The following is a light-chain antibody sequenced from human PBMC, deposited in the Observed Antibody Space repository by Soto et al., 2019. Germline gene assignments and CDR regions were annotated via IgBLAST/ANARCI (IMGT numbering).Light chain of an antibody. CDR3: PSYDSSRGVV. J-gene: IGLJ2*01. V-gene: IGLV1-40*01. CDR1: SSNIGAGYD. CDR2: GNS. Sequence: QAVVTQPPSVSGAPGQRVTISCTGSSSNIGAGYDVHWYQQLPGTAPKLLIYGNSNRPSGVPDRFSGSKSGTSASLAITGLQAEDEADYYCPSYDSSRGVVFGGGTKLTVL.